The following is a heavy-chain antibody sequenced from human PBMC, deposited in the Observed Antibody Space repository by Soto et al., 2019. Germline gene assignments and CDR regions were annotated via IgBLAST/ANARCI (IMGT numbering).Heavy chain of an antibody. V-gene: IGHV4-31*03. CDR2: IYYSGST. D-gene: IGHD2-15*01. Sequence: QVQLQESGPGLVKPSQTLSLTCTVSGGSISSGGYYWSWIRQHPGKGLEWIGYIYYSGSTYYNPSLKSRVTISVDTSKNQFSLKLSSVTAADTAVYYCARDGRYCSGGSCPEYYFDYWGQGTLVTVFS. CDR1: GGSISSGGYY. CDR3: ARDGRYCSGGSCPEYYFDY. J-gene: IGHJ4*02.